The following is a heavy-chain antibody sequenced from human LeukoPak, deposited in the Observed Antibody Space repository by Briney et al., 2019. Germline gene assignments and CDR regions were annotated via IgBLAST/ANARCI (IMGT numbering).Heavy chain of an antibody. D-gene: IGHD5-12*01. V-gene: IGHV4-59*02. CDR1: GVSVRGFY. CDR3: ARLVQKASGLYDYYYFMDV. J-gene: IGHJ6*03. Sequence: SETLSLTCTVSGVSVRGFYWTWIRQAPGEGLKFVAYIYYSGRSNYKPSLKSRVSQSLDTSTNQFSLSLASVTATDTATYYCARLVQKASGLYDYYYFMDVWGSGTPVTV. CDR2: IYYSGRS.